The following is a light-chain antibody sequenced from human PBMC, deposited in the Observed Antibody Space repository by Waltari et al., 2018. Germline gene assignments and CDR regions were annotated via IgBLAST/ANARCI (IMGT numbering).Light chain of an antibody. CDR1: SNDVGSSNY. Sequence: QSALTPPRSVSGSPGQPVTSSPSGTSNDVGSSNYVSCYQQHPGKAPKLMIYDVSNRPSGVPDRFSGSKSGNTASLTISGLQAEDEADYYCCSYAGSYSPWVFGGGTKLTVL. V-gene: IGLV2-11*01. CDR3: CSYAGSYSPWV. CDR2: DVS. J-gene: IGLJ3*02.